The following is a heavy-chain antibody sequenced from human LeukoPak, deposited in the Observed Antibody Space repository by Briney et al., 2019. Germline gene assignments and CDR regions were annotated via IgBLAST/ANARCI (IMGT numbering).Heavy chain of an antibody. CDR2: IYNSGST. V-gene: IGHV4-59*01. CDR3: ARDVGGGSFFDY. D-gene: IGHD2-15*01. J-gene: IGHJ4*02. Sequence: SETLSPTCTVSGGSISSFYWGWIRQPPGKGLEWIGYIYNSGSTDYNPSLKSRVTISVDTSKNQFSLKLSSVTAADTAVYYCARDVGGGSFFDYWGQGTLVTVSS. CDR1: GGSISSFY.